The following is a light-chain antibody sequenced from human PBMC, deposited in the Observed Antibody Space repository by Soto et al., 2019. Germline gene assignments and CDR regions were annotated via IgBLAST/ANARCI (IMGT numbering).Light chain of an antibody. Sequence: AIRMTQSPSSFSASTGDRVTITCRASQTISSWLAWYQQKPGKAPKLLIYDASALPSGVPSRFSGSGSGTKFTLTIASLQTDAFATYYCQQYETFSGTFGPGTKVDIK. CDR2: DAS. CDR1: QTISSW. CDR3: QQYETFSGT. V-gene: IGKV1-8*01. J-gene: IGKJ1*01.